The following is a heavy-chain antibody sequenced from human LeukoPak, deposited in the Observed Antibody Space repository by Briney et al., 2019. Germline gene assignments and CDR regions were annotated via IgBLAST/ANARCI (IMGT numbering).Heavy chain of an antibody. J-gene: IGHJ4*02. CDR3: ARGLLFDY. CDR2: INHSGST. Sequence: SETLSLTCTVSGGSISSYYWSWIRQPPGKGLEWIGEINHSGSTNYNPSLKSRVTISVDTSKNQFSLKLSSVTAADTAVYYCARGLLFDYWGQGTLVTVSS. V-gene: IGHV4-34*01. D-gene: IGHD5/OR15-5a*01. CDR1: GGSISSYY.